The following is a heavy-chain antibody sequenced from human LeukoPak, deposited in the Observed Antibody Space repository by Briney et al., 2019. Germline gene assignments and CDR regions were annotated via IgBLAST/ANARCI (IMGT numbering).Heavy chain of an antibody. Sequence: SETLSLTCAVYGGSFSGYYWSWIRQPPGKGLEWIGEINHSGSTNYNPSLKSRVTISVDTSKNQFSLKLSSVTVADTAVYYCARGRRYYYDSSGYWFDYWGQGTLVTVSS. CDR3: ARGRRYYYDSSGYWFDY. CDR2: INHSGST. J-gene: IGHJ4*02. D-gene: IGHD3-22*01. CDR1: GGSFSGYY. V-gene: IGHV4-34*01.